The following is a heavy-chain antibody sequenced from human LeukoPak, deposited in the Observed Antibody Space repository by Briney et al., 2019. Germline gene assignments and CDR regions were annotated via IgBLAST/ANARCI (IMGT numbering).Heavy chain of an antibody. Sequence: SETLSLTCTVSGGSISSDSYYYSWIRQPPGEGLEEIGSFHGGLNFYKSSLTSRVTISVDTSKNQFSLILSSVTAADTAVYYCARRSNDYGDPGAFDIWGQGTMVTVSS. CDR1: GGSISSDSYY. CDR3: ARRSNDYGDPGAFDI. CDR2: FHGGLN. V-gene: IGHV4-39*07. D-gene: IGHD4-17*01. J-gene: IGHJ3*02.